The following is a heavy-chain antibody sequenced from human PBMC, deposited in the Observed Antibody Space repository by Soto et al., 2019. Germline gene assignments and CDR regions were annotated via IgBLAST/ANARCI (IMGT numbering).Heavy chain of an antibody. D-gene: IGHD3-22*01. CDR2: INPSGGST. V-gene: IGHV1-46*01. Sequence: ASVKVSCKASGYTFTSYYMHWVRQAPGQGLEWMGIINPSGGSTSYAQKFQGRVTMTRDTSTSTVYMELSSLRSEDTAVYYCARDSYYYDSSGYYRYLNYWGQGTLVTV. CDR3: ARDSYYYDSSGYYRYLNY. J-gene: IGHJ4*02. CDR1: GYTFTSYY.